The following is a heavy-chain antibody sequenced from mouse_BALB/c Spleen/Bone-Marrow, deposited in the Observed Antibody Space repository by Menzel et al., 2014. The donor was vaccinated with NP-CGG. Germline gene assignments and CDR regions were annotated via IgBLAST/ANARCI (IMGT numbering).Heavy chain of an antibody. D-gene: IGHD4-1*01. V-gene: IGHV5-6*01. CDR3: ARRGNWDGRAAMDY. CDR1: GFTFSSYG. CDR2: INSGGVNT. Sequence: EVLLVESGGDLVKPGGSLKISCAASGFTFSSYGMSWVRQTPDKRLEWVATINSGGVNTYYIDSVKGRFTISRDNAKNTLYLQMSSLKSEDTAMYHCARRGNWDGRAAMDYWGQGTSVTVSS. J-gene: IGHJ4*01.